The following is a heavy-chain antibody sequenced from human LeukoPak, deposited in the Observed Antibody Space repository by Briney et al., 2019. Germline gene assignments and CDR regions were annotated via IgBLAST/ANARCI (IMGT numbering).Heavy chain of an antibody. CDR2: INNDGSFT. CDR3: ARLGALYDSSGRGGDY. Sequence: GGSLRLSCAASGFTFSNYWMHWVRQVPGKGLVWVSRINNDGSFTTYADSVKGRFTISRDNAKNTLYLQMNSLRAEDTAVYYCARLGALYDSSGRGGDYWGQGTLVTVSS. CDR1: GFTFSNYW. J-gene: IGHJ4*02. V-gene: IGHV3-74*01. D-gene: IGHD3-22*01.